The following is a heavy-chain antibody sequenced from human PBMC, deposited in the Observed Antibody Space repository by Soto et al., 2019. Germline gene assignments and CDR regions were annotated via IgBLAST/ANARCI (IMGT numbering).Heavy chain of an antibody. CDR1: GFTFSRYG. CDR3: AKGQIVAIGRGYYGMDV. D-gene: IGHD5-12*01. CDR2: ISYDGSDK. V-gene: IGHV3-30*18. J-gene: IGHJ6*02. Sequence: GGSLRLSCAASGFTFSRYGMHWVRQAPGKGLEWVTVISYDGSDKYYADSVKGRFTVSRDNSKNTLYLQMNSLRVEDTAIYYCAKGQIVAIGRGYYGMDVWGQGTTVTVSS.